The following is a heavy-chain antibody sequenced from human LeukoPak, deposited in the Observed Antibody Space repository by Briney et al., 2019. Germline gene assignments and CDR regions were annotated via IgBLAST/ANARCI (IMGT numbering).Heavy chain of an antibody. CDR1: GFNFEDYT. Sequence: GGSLRLSCAASGFNFEDYTMHWVRQTPGKGLEWVSLINWDGGSTYYADSVKGRFTISRDNAKNSLYLQMNSLRAEDTAVYYCARESYYDSSGYSHDAFGIWGQGTMVTVSS. CDR3: ARESYYDSSGYSHDAFGI. V-gene: IGHV3-43*01. J-gene: IGHJ3*02. CDR2: INWDGGST. D-gene: IGHD3-22*01.